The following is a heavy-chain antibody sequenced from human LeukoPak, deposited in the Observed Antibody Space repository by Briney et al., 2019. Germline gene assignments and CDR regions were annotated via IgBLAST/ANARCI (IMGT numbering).Heavy chain of an antibody. J-gene: IGHJ4*02. CDR1: GFTFSSYW. D-gene: IGHD6-6*01. V-gene: IGHV3-7*01. CDR2: IKQDGSEK. CDR3: ARESSGSSSSFGY. Sequence: GGSLRLSCAASGFTFSSYWMSWVRQAPGKGLEWVANIKQDGSEKYYVDSVKGRFTISRDNAKNSLYLQMNSLRAEDTAVYYCARESSGSSSSFGYWGQGTLVTVSS.